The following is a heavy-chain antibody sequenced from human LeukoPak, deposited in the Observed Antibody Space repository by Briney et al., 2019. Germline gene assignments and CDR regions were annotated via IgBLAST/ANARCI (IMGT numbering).Heavy chain of an antibody. CDR2: IIPIFGTA. D-gene: IGHD5-18*01. CDR3: ARGDGYSYGAPFDY. V-gene: IGHV1-69*05. J-gene: IGHJ4*02. CDR1: GGTFSSYA. Sequence: ASVEVSCKASGGTFSSYAISWVRQAPGQGLEWMGGIIPIFGTANYAQKFQGRVTITTDESTSTAYMELSSLRSEDTAVYYCARGDGYSYGAPFDYWGQGTLVTVSS.